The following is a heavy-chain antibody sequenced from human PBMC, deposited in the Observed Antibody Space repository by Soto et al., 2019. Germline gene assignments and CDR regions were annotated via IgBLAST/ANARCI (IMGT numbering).Heavy chain of an antibody. CDR2: ISSSSTI. CDR3: APAAANF. J-gene: IGHJ4*02. D-gene: IGHD6-13*01. V-gene: IGHV3-48*01. Sequence: GGSLRLSCAASGFTFSTYSMNWVRQAPGKGLEWVSYISSSSTIYYADSVKGRFTISRDNAKNSLYLQMNSLRAEDTAVYYCAPAAANFWGQGTLVTVSS. CDR1: GFTFSTYS.